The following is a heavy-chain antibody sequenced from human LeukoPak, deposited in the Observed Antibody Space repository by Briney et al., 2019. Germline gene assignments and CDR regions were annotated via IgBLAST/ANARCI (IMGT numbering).Heavy chain of an antibody. J-gene: IGHJ4*02. CDR2: INHSGST. D-gene: IGHD2-15*01. Sequence: SETLSLTCAVYGGSFSGYYWSWIRQPPGKGLEWIGDINHSGSTNYNPSLKSRVTISVDTSKNQFSLKLSSVTAADTAVYYCARGEVVVAASFDYWGQGTLVTVSS. V-gene: IGHV4-34*01. CDR3: ARGEVVVAASFDY. CDR1: GGSFSGYY.